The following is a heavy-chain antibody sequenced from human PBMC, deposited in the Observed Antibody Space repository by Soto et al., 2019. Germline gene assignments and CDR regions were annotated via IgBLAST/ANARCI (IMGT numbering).Heavy chain of an antibody. J-gene: IGHJ4*02. Sequence: SVKVSCKTSGGTFSNDIITWVRQAPGQGLEWMGRIIPLLGTTNYAQKFQGRVTITADKSTGTAYMELNRLRSEDTAVYYCVRDSPIGSTFSGYDGIDYWGQGTLVTISS. V-gene: IGHV1-69*08. CDR1: GGTFSNDI. D-gene: IGHD5-12*01. CDR3: VRDSPIGSTFSGYDGIDY. CDR2: IIPLLGTT.